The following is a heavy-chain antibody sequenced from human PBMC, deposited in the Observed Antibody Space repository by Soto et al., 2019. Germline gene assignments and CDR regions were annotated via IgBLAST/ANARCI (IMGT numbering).Heavy chain of an antibody. CDR2: INHSGST. Sequence: ETLSLTCAVYGGSFSGYYWSWIRQPPGKGLEWIGEINHSGSTNYNPSLKSRVTISVDTSKNQFSLKLSSVTAADTAVYYCARVGTGIPYYYYYGMDVWGQGTTVTVSS. CDR3: ARVGTGIPYYYYYGMDV. V-gene: IGHV4-34*01. J-gene: IGHJ6*02. CDR1: GGSFSGYY. D-gene: IGHD1-1*01.